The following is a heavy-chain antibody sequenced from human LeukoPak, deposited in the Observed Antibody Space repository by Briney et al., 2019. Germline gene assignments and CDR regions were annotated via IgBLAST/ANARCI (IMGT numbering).Heavy chain of an antibody. CDR2: ISGSGGST. V-gene: IGHV3-23*01. D-gene: IGHD3-22*01. CDR3: ATYYYDSSGYYQYFQL. CDR1: GFTFSSYA. Sequence: GGSLRLSCAASGFTFSSYAMSWVRQAPGKGLEWDSAISGSGGSTYYADSVKGRFTISRDNSKNTLYLQMNSLRAEDTAVYYCATYYYDSSGYYQYFQLWGQGTLVTVSS. J-gene: IGHJ1*01.